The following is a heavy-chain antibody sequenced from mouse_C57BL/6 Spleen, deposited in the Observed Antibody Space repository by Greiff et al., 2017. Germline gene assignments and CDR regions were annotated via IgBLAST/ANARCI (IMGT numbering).Heavy chain of an antibody. Sequence: VQGVESGPGLVAPSQSLSITCTVSGFSLTSYGVDWVRQSPGKGLEWLGVIWGVGSTNYNSALKSRLSISKDNSNSQVFLKMNSLQTDDTAMYYCASDLDYDGSFADWGQGTLVTVSA. CDR3: ASDLDYDGSFAD. CDR2: IWGVGST. V-gene: IGHV2-6*01. J-gene: IGHJ3*01. D-gene: IGHD2-4*01. CDR1: GFSLTSYG.